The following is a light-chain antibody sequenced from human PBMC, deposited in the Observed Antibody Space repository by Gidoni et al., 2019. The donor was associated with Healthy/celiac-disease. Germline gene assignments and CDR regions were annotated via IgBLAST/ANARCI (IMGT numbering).Light chain of an antibody. CDR2: DAS. Sequence: EIVLTQSPATLSLSLGERATLSCRASQSVSIYLAWYQQKPGQAPRLLIYDASNRATGIPARFSGSGSGTDFTLTISSLEPEDFAVYYCQQRSNWLALTFGGGTKVEIK. J-gene: IGKJ4*01. CDR3: QQRSNWLALT. CDR1: QSVSIY. V-gene: IGKV3-11*01.